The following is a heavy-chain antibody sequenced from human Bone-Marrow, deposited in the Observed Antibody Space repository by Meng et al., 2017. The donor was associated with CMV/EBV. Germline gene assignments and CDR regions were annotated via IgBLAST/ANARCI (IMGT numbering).Heavy chain of an antibody. CDR1: GGSISSSSYY. D-gene: IGHD6-6*01. CDR3: AREWGAARAPLRYYYYYGMDV. Sequence: GSLRLSCTVSGGSISSSSYYWGWIRQPPGKGLEWIGSIYYSGSTYYNPSLKSRVTISVDTSKNQFSLKLSSVTAADTAVYYCAREWGAARAPLRYYYYYGMDVWGQGTTVTFSS. J-gene: IGHJ6*02. V-gene: IGHV4-39*07. CDR2: IYYSGST.